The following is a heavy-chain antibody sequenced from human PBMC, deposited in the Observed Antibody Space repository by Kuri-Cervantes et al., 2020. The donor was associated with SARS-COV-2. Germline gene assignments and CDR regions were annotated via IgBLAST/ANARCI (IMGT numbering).Heavy chain of an antibody. J-gene: IGHJ4*02. CDR1: GFTFSSYA. D-gene: IGHD3-22*01. CDR3: AKDRDYYSRPPTFHY. CDR2: ISGGGTSS. V-gene: IGHV3-23*01. Sequence: GESLKISFAASGFTFSSYAMSWVRQAPGKGLEWVSCISGGGTSSDYSDSVKGRFTISRDNSKNTLYLVMNNLRGEDTAVYFCAKDRDYYSRPPTFHYWGQGAQVTVSS.